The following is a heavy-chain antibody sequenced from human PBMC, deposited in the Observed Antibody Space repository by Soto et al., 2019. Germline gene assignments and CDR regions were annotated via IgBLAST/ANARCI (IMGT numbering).Heavy chain of an antibody. D-gene: IGHD5-18*01. CDR2: IIPILGIA. J-gene: IGHJ4*02. CDR3: ASSRGYSYGYDY. Sequence: QVQLVQSGAEVKKPGSSVKVSCKASGGTFSSYTISWVRQAPGQGLEWMGRIIPILGIANYAQKFQGRVTITAEKSTSTAYMELSSLRSEDTAVYYCASSRGYSYGYDYWGQGTMVTVSS. V-gene: IGHV1-69*02. CDR1: GGTFSSYT.